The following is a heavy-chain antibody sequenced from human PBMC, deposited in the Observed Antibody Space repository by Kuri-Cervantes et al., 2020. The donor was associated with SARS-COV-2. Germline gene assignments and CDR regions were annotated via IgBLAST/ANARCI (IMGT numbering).Heavy chain of an antibody. J-gene: IGHJ4*02. CDR2: ISRSSSNI. CDR1: GFSFSSYS. V-gene: IGHV3-48*01. D-gene: IGHD2-21*01. Sequence: GGSLRLSCAASGFSFSSYSMNWVRQAPGKGLEWVSYISRSSSNIYYADSVEGRFTISRDNSKNTLHLQIISLRTEDTGVFYCARARVGVFDFRGQGALVTVSS. CDR3: ARARVGVFDF.